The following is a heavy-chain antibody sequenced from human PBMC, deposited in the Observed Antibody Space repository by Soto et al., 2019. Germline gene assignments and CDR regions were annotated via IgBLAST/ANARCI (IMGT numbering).Heavy chain of an antibody. D-gene: IGHD2-2*01. V-gene: IGHV3-30-3*01. CDR3: ARDGPDIVLVPAAMPYYYYGMDV. Sequence: QVQLVESGGGVVQPGRSLRLSCAASGFTFSSYAMHWVRQAPGKGLEWVAVISYDGSNKYYADSVKSRFTISRDNSKNTLYLQMNSLRAEDTAVYYCARDGPDIVLVPAAMPYYYYGMDVWGQGTMVTVSS. CDR2: ISYDGSNK. J-gene: IGHJ6*02. CDR1: GFTFSSYA.